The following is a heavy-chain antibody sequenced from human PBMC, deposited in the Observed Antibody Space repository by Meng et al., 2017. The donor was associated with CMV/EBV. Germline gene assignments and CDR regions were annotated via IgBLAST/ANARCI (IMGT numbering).Heavy chain of an antibody. CDR3: ARDDEWELLGEY. Sequence: GESLKISCAASGFTVSSNYMSWVRQAPGKGLEWVSVIYSGGSTYYADSVKGRFTISRDNSKNTLYLQMNSLRAEDTAVYYCARDDEWELLGEYWGQGTLVTVPS. CDR1: GFTVSSNY. D-gene: IGHD1-26*01. CDR2: IYSGGST. J-gene: IGHJ4*02. V-gene: IGHV3-66*02.